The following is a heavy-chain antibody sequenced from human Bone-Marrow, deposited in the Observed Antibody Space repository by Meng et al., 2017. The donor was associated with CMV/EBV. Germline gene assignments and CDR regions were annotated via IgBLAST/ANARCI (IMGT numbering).Heavy chain of an antibody. CDR2: LIPMFGTA. CDR3: ARRVVHDYSNRQWDIDQ. Sequence: SVKVSCKASGGTFSSHAISWVRQAPGQGLEWMGGLIPMFGTANFAQNFRGRVTLTTDGSTSTAYMELRSLRYEDTALYFCARRVVHDYSNRQWDIDQWGQGTLVTVSS. V-gene: IGHV1-69*05. CDR1: GGTFSSHA. J-gene: IGHJ4*02. D-gene: IGHD4-11*01.